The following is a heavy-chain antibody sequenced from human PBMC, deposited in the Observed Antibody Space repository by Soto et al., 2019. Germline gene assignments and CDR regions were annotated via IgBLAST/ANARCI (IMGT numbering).Heavy chain of an antibody. J-gene: IGHJ2*01. CDR3: ASLTGYSSSWKEGYFGL. CDR2: IFSGGST. V-gene: IGHV3-53*04. Sequence: EVQLVESGGGLVQPGGSLRLSCAASGFTVSSNYMSWVRQAPGKGLEWVSVIFSGGSTYYGDSVKGRFTISRHNSKNTLYLQMNSLRAEDTAVYYCASLTGYSSSWKEGYFGLWGRGTLVTVSS. CDR1: GFTVSSNY. D-gene: IGHD6-13*01.